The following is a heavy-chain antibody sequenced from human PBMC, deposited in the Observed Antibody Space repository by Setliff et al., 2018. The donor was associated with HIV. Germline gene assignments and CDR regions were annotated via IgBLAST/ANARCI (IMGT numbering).Heavy chain of an antibody. J-gene: IGHJ4*02. Sequence: ETLSLTCTVSGGSISSNSYYWGWIRQSPGKGLEWIASIRSSGDTYYNPSLQSRVIISVDTSNNQISLKLTSVTAADTAVYYCTIPASSLAPNWGRGTQVTVSS. CDR2: IRSSGDT. CDR3: TIPASSLAPN. V-gene: IGHV4-39*01. CDR1: GGSISSNSYY.